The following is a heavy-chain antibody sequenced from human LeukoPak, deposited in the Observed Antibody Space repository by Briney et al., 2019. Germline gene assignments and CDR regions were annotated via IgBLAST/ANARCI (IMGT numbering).Heavy chain of an antibody. J-gene: IGHJ6*04. V-gene: IGHV3-48*03. Sequence: GGALRLSCAPSVFSFSSYELNWVCAAPGEGLEWVSYISSSGSTIYYADSVKGRFTISRDNAKNSLYLQMNSLRAEDTAVYYCAELGITMIGGVWGKGTTVTISS. CDR2: ISSSGSTI. D-gene: IGHD3-10*02. CDR1: VFSFSSYE. CDR3: AELGITMIGGV.